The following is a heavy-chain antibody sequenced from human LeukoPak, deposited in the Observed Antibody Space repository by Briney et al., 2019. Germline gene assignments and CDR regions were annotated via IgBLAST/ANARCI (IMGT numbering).Heavy chain of an antibody. CDR3: ARDLIHGSGSYYDY. J-gene: IGHJ4*02. CDR1: GFTVSSNY. V-gene: IGHV3-66*01. Sequence: GGSLRLSCAASGFTVSSNYMSWVRQAPGKELEWVLVNYSGGSTYYADSVKGRFTISRDNSKNTLYLQMNSLGAEDTAVYYCARDLIHGSGSYYDYWGQGTLVTVSS. D-gene: IGHD3-10*01. CDR2: NYSGGST.